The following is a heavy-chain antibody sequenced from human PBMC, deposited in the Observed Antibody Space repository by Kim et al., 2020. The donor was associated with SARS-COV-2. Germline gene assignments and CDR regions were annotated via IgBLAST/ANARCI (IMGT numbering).Heavy chain of an antibody. CDR2: IYYSGST. J-gene: IGHJ6*02. V-gene: IGHV4-31*03. CDR1: GGSISSGGYY. D-gene: IGHD5-18*01. Sequence: SETLSLTCTVSGGSISSGGYYWSWIRQHPGKGLEWIGYIYYSGSTYYNPSLKSRVTISVDTSKNQFSLKLSSVTAADTAVYYCARGELGRVSYGLGYYGMDVWGQGTTVTVSS. CDR3: ARGELGRVSYGLGYYGMDV.